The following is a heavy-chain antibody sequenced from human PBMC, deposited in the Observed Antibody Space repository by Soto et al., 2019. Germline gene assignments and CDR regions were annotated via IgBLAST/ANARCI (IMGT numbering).Heavy chain of an antibody. CDR2: ISGSGGST. Sequence: GSLRLSCAASGFTFSSYAMSRVRQAPGKGLEWVSAISGSGGSTYYADSVKGRFTISRDNSKNTLYLQMNSLRAEDTAVYYCAKDQGDSGYDFIDYWGQGTLVTVSS. CDR1: GFTFSSYA. D-gene: IGHD5-12*01. J-gene: IGHJ4*02. V-gene: IGHV3-23*01. CDR3: AKDQGDSGYDFIDY.